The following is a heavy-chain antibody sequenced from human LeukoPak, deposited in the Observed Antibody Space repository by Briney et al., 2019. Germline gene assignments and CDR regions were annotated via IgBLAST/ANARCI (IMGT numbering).Heavy chain of an antibody. CDR1: GFTFSSYG. D-gene: IGHD5-12*01. J-gene: IGHJ4*02. CDR2: ISYDGSNK. V-gene: IGHV3-30*18. Sequence: PGGSLRLSCAASGFTFSSYGMHWVRQAPGKGLEWVAVISYDGSNKYYADSVKGRFTISRDNSKNTLYLQMNSLRAEDTAVYYCAEGGYSGYDPSDYWGQGTLVTVSS. CDR3: AEGGYSGYDPSDY.